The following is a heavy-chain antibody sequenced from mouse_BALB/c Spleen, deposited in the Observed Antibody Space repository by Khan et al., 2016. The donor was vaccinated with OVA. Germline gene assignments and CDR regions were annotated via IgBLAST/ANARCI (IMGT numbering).Heavy chain of an antibody. CDR1: GFSLTNYS. J-gene: IGHJ3*01. CDR3: AIRGDDYGQGALCAY. D-gene: IGHD2-4*01. Sequence: QVQLMQSGPGLVQPSQSLSITCTVSGFSLTNYSVHWVRQSPGKGLEWLGVIWSAGSTDYNAAFISRLTLRQDNSRSQVFFKMNSLQPNDTAIYYAAIRGDDYGQGALCAYWGQGTLVTVSA. CDR2: IWSAGST. V-gene: IGHV2-2*02.